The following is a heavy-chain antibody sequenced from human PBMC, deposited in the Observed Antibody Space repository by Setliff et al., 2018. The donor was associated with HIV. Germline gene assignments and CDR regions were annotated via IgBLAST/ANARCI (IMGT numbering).Heavy chain of an antibody. CDR3: ARDPHYFDTSGYYSWFYFDY. CDR1: GGSFSGYY. D-gene: IGHD3-22*01. V-gene: IGHV4-34*01. CDR2: INHSGST. J-gene: IGHJ4*01. Sequence: SETLSLTCAVYGGSFSGYYWSWIRQPPGKGLEWIGEINHSGSTNYNPSLKSRVTISVDTSKNQFSLKLRSVTAADTAVYFRARDPHYFDTSGYYSWFYFDYLGHGTLVTV.